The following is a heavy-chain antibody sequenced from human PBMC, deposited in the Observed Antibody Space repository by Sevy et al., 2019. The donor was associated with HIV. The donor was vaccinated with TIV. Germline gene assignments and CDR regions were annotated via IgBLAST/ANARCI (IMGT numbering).Heavy chain of an antibody. J-gene: IGHJ6*02. Sequence: GGSLRLSCAASGFTFSSYAMSWVRQAPGKGLEWVSAISGSGGSTYYADSVKGRFTISRDNSKNTLYLQMNSLRAEDTAVYYCAKDLSSRITIIGVETTHYYYYYGMDVWGQGTTVTVSS. V-gene: IGHV3-23*01. CDR3: AKDLSSRITIIGVETTHYYYYYGMDV. D-gene: IGHD3-3*01. CDR1: GFTFSSYA. CDR2: ISGSGGST.